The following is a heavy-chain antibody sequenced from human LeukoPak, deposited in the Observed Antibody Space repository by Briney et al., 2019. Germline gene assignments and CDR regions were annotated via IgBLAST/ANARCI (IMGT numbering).Heavy chain of an antibody. J-gene: IGHJ3*02. CDR2: ISGSGGST. Sequence: GGSLRLSCAASGFTFSSYAMSWVRQTPGKGLEWVSAISGSGGSTYYADSVKGRFTISRDNSKNTLYLQMNSLRAEDTAVYYCAREVSRITMIVVVIGDGAFDIWGQGTMVTVSS. CDR1: GFTFSSYA. V-gene: IGHV3-23*01. D-gene: IGHD3-22*01. CDR3: AREVSRITMIVVVIGDGAFDI.